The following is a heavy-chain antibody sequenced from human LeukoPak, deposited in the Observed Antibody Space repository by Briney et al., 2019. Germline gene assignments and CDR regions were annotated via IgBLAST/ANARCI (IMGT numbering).Heavy chain of an antibody. CDR1: GYSFTSHD. V-gene: IGHV1-8*01. Sequence: ASVTVSCKASGYSFTSHDINWVRQATGQGLEWMGWMNPNSGNTGYAQKFQDRVTMTRNTSISTAYLELSSLGSEGTAMYYCASALKRGSAGTLIDHWGQGILVTVPS. CDR3: ASALKRGSAGTLIDH. D-gene: IGHD6-13*01. CDR2: MNPNSGNT. J-gene: IGHJ4*02.